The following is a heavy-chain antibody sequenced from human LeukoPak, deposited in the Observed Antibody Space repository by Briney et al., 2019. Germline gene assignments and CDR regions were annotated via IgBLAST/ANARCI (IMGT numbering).Heavy chain of an antibody. V-gene: IGHV3-23*01. CDR3: TGQAYCYDISGFNFDY. Sequence: GGSLRLSCAAPGFTFSSYAMNWVRQAPGKGLEWVSGISASGANTYYADSVKGRFTISRDNSKNTLYLQMNSLKTEDTAVYYCTGQAYCYDISGFNFDYWGQGILVAVSS. CDR2: ISASGANT. J-gene: IGHJ4*02. CDR1: GFTFSSYA. D-gene: IGHD3-22*01.